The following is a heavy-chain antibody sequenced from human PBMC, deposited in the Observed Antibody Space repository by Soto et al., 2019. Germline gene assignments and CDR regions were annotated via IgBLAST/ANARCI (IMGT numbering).Heavy chain of an antibody. J-gene: IGHJ4*02. CDR2: IGTAGDP. CDR3: AIDSRGYYEIDV. CDR1: VFTFSSYD. V-gene: IGHV3-13*05. D-gene: IGHD3-22*01. Sequence: VGSLRLSCASSVFTFSSYDMHCVRQSTGKGLEWVSAIGTAGDPYYPGSVKGRFTISRENAKNSLYLQMNSLRAGDAAVYYCAIDSRGYYEIDVWGQGTLVTVSS.